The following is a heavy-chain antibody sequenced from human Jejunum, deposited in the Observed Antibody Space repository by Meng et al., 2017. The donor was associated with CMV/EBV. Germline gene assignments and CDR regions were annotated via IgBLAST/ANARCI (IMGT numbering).Heavy chain of an antibody. CDR1: GFTFSSNW. J-gene: IGHJ4*02. CDR2: INSDGSDT. D-gene: IGHD1/OR15-1a*01. V-gene: IGHV3-74*01. Sequence: PLVEAGGGWVQPWGSLSLSCASSGFTFSSNWMHWVRQAPGKGLVWVSHINSDGSDTNYADSVKGRFTISRDNAKNTLYLQMNSLRDEDTAVYYCARVEQEMCWGQGTLVTVSS. CDR3: ARVEQEMC.